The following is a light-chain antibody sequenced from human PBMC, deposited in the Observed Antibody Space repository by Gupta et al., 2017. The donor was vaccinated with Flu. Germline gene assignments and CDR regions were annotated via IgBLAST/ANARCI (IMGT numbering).Light chain of an antibody. CDR3: QQRSNWPLLT. Sequence: GNGTPTSRGSQGFSSNLAWCQQKPCQDPRLLILYGSVRGNGGPAKFRGSGSRTDFTLTISSLAPEDFAVYYCQQRSNWPLLTFGGGTKVEI. J-gene: IGKJ4*01. CDR1: QGFSSN. V-gene: IGKV3-11*01. CDR2: YGS.